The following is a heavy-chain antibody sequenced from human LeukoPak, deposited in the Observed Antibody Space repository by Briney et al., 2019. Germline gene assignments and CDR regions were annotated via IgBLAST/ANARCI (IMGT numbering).Heavy chain of an antibody. CDR1: GFTFDGYA. V-gene: IGHV3-9*01. D-gene: IGHD6-19*01. J-gene: IGHJ4*02. CDR3: AKDSQWLVSGGSGYFDY. Sequence: GGSLRLSCAASGFTFDGYAMHWVRQAPGKGLEWVSGISWNSGSIGYADSVKGRFTISRDNAKNSLYLQMNSLRAEDTALYYCAKDSQWLVSGGSGYFDYWGQGTLVTVSS. CDR2: ISWNSGSI.